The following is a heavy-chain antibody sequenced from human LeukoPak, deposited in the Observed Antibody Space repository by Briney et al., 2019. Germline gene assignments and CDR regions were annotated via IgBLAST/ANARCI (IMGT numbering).Heavy chain of an antibody. D-gene: IGHD6-6*01. V-gene: IGHV3-21*01. CDR2: ISSRSTYI. Sequence: GGSLRLSCAASGFKFNTHNLNWVRQAPGKGLEWVSSISSRSTYILYADSVKGRFTVSRDNAKNSLYLQMNSLRAEDTAVYYCARGRLAARPGWFDPWGQGTLVTVSS. CDR1: GFKFNTHN. J-gene: IGHJ5*02. CDR3: ARGRLAARPGWFDP.